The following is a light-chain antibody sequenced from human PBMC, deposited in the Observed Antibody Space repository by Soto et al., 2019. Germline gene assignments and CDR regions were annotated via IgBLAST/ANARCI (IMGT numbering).Light chain of an antibody. CDR1: QDISNY. V-gene: IGKV1-33*01. CDR2: DAS. CDR3: QQYDNLPLT. J-gene: IGKJ4*01. Sequence: DIPMTQSPSSLSASVVDRVTITCQASQDISNYLNWYQQKPGKAPKLLIYDASNLETGVPSRFSRSGSGTDFTFTISSLQPEDIATYYCQQYDNLPLTFGGGTKVEIK.